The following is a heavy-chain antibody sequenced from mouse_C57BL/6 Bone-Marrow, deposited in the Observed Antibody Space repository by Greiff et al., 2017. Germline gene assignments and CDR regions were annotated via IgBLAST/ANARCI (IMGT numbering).Heavy chain of an antibody. CDR3: AGVTTRYFDV. D-gene: IGHD2-2*01. V-gene: IGHV1-19*01. CDR1: GYTFTDYY. Sequence: EVQVVESGPVLVKPGASVKMSCKASGYTFTDYYMNWVKQSHGKSLEWIGVINPYNGGTSYNQKFKGKATLTVDKSSSTAYMELNSLTSEDSAVXYCAGVTTRYFDVWGTGTTVTVSS. J-gene: IGHJ1*03. CDR2: INPYNGGT.